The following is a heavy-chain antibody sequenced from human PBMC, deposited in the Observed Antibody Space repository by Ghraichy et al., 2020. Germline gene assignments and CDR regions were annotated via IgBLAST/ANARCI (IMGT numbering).Heavy chain of an antibody. CDR1: GGSISGYY. J-gene: IGHJ4*02. D-gene: IGHD2-2*01. CDR2: IYYSGTI. Sequence: SETLSLTCTVSGGSISGYYWSWIRQPPGKGLEWIAYIYYSGTITYNPSLKSRVTMSVDTPKNQFSLKLSSVTAADTAVYYCSRDSSYALDYWGRGTLVTVSS. V-gene: IGHV4-59*01. CDR3: SRDSSYALDY.